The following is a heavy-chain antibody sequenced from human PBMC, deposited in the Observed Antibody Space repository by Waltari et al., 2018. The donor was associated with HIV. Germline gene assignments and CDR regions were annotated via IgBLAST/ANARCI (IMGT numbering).Heavy chain of an antibody. D-gene: IGHD2-15*01. CDR1: GYPFTSHW. V-gene: IGHV5-51*01. J-gene: IGHJ3*01. Sequence: EVQLVQSGAEVKKPGESLKISCQGFGYPFTSHWIGWVRQMPGKGLEWMVSIYPGDSDTQYNPSFQGRVTISVDKSMNTAYLQWSSLKASDTAMYYCVRRGGFCSGGRCYAHAFDLWGQGTMVTVSS. CDR2: IYPGDSDT. CDR3: VRRGGFCSGGRCYAHAFDL.